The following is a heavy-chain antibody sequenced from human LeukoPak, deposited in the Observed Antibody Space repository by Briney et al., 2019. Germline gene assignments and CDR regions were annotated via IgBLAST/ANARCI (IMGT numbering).Heavy chain of an antibody. V-gene: IGHV1-8*01. Sequence: ASVKVSCRASGYTFTSYDINWVRQATGQGLEWMGWMNPNSGNTGYAQKFQGRVTMTRNTSISTAYMELSSLRSEDTAVYYCAKGGGSSWYRIYGGMDVWGQGTTVTVSS. CDR1: GYTFTSYD. CDR3: AKGGGSSWYRIYGGMDV. J-gene: IGHJ6*02. CDR2: MNPNSGNT. D-gene: IGHD6-13*01.